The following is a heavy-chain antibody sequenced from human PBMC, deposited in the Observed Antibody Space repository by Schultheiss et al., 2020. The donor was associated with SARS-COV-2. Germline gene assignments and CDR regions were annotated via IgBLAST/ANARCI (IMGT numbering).Heavy chain of an antibody. V-gene: IGHV4-34*01. J-gene: IGHJ4*01. D-gene: IGHD6-6*01. CDR3: VRGLAYFDS. CDR2: ISHNGST. Sequence: SETLSLTCNVSASSISGYYWAWIRQPPGKGLEWIGEISHNGSTKYNPSLKSRVTISVDTSKSHFSLKLSSVTAADTAVYYCVRGLAYFDSWGQGILVTVSS. CDR1: ASSISGYY.